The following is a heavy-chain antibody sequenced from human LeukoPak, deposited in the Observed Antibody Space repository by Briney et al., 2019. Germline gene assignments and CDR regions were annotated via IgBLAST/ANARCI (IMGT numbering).Heavy chain of an antibody. CDR2: ISSSGSTI. D-gene: IGHD3-10*01. V-gene: IGHV3-11*04. CDR3: ARAAFLWFGEFSYYYYYMDV. CDR1: GFTFSDYY. Sequence: PGGSLRLSXAASGFTFSDYYMSWIRQAPGKGLEWVSYISSSGSTIYYADSVKGRFTISRDNAKNSLYLQMNSLRAEDTAVYYCARAAFLWFGEFSYYYYYMDVWGKGTTVTVSS. J-gene: IGHJ6*03.